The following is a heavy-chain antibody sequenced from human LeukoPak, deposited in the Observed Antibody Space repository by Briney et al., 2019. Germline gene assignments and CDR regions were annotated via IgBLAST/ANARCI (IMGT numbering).Heavy chain of an antibody. Sequence: PSETLSLTCTVSGGSISSYYWSWIRQPPGKGLEWIGYIYYSGSTYYNPSLKSRVTISVDTSKNQFSLKLSSVTAADTAVYYCARVGRITMTSDAFDIWGQGTMVTVSS. CDR3: ARVGRITMTSDAFDI. D-gene: IGHD3-22*01. J-gene: IGHJ3*02. V-gene: IGHV4-59*12. CDR2: IYYSGST. CDR1: GGSISSYY.